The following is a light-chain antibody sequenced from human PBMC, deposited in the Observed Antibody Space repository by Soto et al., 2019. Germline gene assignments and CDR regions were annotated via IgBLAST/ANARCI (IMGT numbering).Light chain of an antibody. J-gene: IGKJ1*01. Sequence: GDSVTITCRASQGINNYLAWYQQKPGKVPVLLIYSASTLKPGIPSRFSGSGTGTDFTLTTSSLQPEDFATYYCQKYDSAPRTFGQGTKVDIK. V-gene: IGKV1-27*01. CDR3: QKYDSAPRT. CDR1: QGINNY. CDR2: SAS.